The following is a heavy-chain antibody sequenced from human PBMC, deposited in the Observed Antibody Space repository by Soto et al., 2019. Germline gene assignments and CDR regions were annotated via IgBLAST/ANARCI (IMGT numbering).Heavy chain of an antibody. J-gene: IGHJ6*02. V-gene: IGHV1-69*13. CDR1: VDTFSIYA. CDR3: ARCDFWSGKRDYYYYYGMDV. CDR2: IIPIFGTA. Sequence: SSVRVACKASVDTFSIYAVSCVRQAPGQGLELMGGIIPIFGTANYAQRFQGRVTITADESTSTAYMELSSLRSEDTAVYYCARCDFWSGKRDYYYYYGMDVWGQGTTVTVSS. D-gene: IGHD3-3*01.